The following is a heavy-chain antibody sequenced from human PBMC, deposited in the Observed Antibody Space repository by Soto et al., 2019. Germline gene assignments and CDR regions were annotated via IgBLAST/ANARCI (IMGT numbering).Heavy chain of an antibody. D-gene: IGHD6-19*01. Sequence: PSETQSLTSTVSGGSIRSSSYYWGWIRQPPGKGLEWIGSIYYSGSTYYNPSLRSRVTISVDTSKNQFSLKLSSVTAADTAVYYCARQGNSGWSDYWGQGTLVTVSS. CDR2: IYYSGST. CDR1: GGSIRSSSYY. J-gene: IGHJ4*02. CDR3: ARQGNSGWSDY. V-gene: IGHV4-39*01.